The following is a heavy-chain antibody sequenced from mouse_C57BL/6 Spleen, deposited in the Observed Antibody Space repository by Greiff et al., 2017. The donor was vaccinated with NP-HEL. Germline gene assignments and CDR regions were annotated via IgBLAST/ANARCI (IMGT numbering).Heavy chain of an antibody. J-gene: IGHJ4*01. D-gene: IGHD1-1*01. V-gene: IGHV1-15*01. Sequence: VQLQQSGAELVRPGASVTLSCKASGYTFTDYEMHWVKQTPVHGLEWIGAIDPETGGTAYNQKFKGKAILTADKSSSTAYMELRSLTSEDSAVYYWTRSGDYYGSSHYAMDYWGQGTSVTVSS. CDR1: GYTFTDYE. CDR3: TRSGDYYGSSHYAMDY. CDR2: IDPETGGT.